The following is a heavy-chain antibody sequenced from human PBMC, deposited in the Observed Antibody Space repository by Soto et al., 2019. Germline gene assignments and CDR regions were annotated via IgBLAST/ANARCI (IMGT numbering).Heavy chain of an antibody. CDR3: ASPANPYQLPKGAFDI. Sequence: PGGSLRLSCAASGFTFRSYWMDWVRQTPGKGLEWVANINQDGSDENYVDSVKGRFTISRDNSKNTLYLQMNSLRAEDTAVYYCASPANPYQLPKGAFDIWGQGTMVTVSS. CDR2: INQDGSDE. CDR1: GFTFRSYW. V-gene: IGHV3-7*01. D-gene: IGHD2-2*01. J-gene: IGHJ3*02.